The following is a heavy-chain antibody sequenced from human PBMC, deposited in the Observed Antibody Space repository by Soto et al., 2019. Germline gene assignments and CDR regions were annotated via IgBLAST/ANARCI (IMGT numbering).Heavy chain of an antibody. Sequence: VDSVKVCFKAYGYPFTGYAMHLVRQAPGQRLEWVGWINAGNGNTKYSQKFQGRVTITRDTSASTAYMELSSLRSEDTAVYYCARERPGPLFTDAFDIWGQGTMVTVSS. V-gene: IGHV1-3*01. J-gene: IGHJ3*02. CDR1: GYPFTGYA. CDR3: ARERPGPLFTDAFDI. CDR2: INAGNGNT. D-gene: IGHD3-10*01.